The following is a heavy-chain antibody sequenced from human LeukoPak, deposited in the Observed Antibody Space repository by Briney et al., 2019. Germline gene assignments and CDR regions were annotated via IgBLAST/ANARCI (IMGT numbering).Heavy chain of an antibody. CDR2: INPNSGGT. CDR3: ARGSIKARFSFHYGDYLDY. D-gene: IGHD4-17*01. J-gene: IGHJ4*02. V-gene: IGHV1-2*02. CDR1: GYTFTGHY. Sequence: GASVKVSCKASGYTFTGHYMHWVRQAPGQGLEWMGWINPNSGGTNYAQKFQGRVTMTRDPSISTAYMELSRLRSDDTAVYYCARGSIKARFSFHYGDYLDYWGQGTLVTVSS.